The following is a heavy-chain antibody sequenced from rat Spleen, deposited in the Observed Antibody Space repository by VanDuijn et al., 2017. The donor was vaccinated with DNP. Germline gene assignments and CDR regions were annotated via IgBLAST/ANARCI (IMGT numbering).Heavy chain of an antibody. CDR3: ARHGEIRGSFDY. D-gene: IGHD4-4*01. V-gene: IGHV5S23*01. CDR1: GFTFSNYY. J-gene: IGHJ2*01. Sequence: EVQLVESGGGLVQPGRSLKLSCAASGFTFSNYYMAWVRQAPTKGLEWVASITNSDYNTFYPDSVKGRFTISRDNAKNTLSLQMDSLRSEETATYYCARHGEIRGSFDYWGHGVMVTVSS. CDR2: ITNSDYNT.